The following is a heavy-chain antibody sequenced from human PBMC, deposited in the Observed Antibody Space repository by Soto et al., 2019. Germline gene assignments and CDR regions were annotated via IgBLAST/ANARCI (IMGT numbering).Heavy chain of an antibody. CDR3: AGDRIVATIGYYYYYGMDV. CDR1: GGSISSGGYY. CDR2: IYYSGST. D-gene: IGHD5-12*01. Sequence: QVQLQESGPGLVKPSQTLSLTCTVSGGSISSGGYYWSWIRQHPGKGLEWIGYIYYSGSTYYNPSLKSRVTISVDTSKIQFSLKLSSVTAADTAVYYCAGDRIVATIGYYYYYGMDVWGQGTTVTVSS. J-gene: IGHJ6*02. V-gene: IGHV4-31*03.